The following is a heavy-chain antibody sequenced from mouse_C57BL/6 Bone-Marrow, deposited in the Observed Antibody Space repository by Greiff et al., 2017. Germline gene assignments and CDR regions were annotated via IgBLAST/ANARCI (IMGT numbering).Heavy chain of an antibody. J-gene: IGHJ2*01. V-gene: IGHV14-1*01. CDR1: GFNIKDYY. CDR3: ITAAFYGSSPSYFDY. D-gene: IGHD1-1*01. CDR2: IDPEDGDT. Sequence: EVQLQQSGAELVRPGASVKLSCTASGFNIKDYYMHWVKQRPEQGLEWIGRIDPEDGDTEYAPKFQGKATMTADTSSNTAYLQLSSLTSEDTAVYYCITAAFYGSSPSYFDYWGQGTTLTVSS.